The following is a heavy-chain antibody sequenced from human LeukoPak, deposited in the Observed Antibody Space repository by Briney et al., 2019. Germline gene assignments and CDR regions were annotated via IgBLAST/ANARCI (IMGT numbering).Heavy chain of an antibody. CDR2: ISGDGGST. J-gene: IGHJ4*02. Sequence: GGSLRLSCAASGFTCDDYAMHSVRQAPGKGLEWVSLISGDGGSTYYADSVKGRFTISRDNSKHSLYLQMNSLRTEDPAFYYCAKDIGGYSYVADCWGQGTLVTVSS. V-gene: IGHV3-43*02. D-gene: IGHD5-18*01. CDR1: GFTCDDYA. CDR3: AKDIGGYSYVADC.